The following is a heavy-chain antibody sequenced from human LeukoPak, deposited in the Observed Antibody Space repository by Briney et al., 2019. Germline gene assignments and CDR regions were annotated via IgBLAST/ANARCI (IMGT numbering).Heavy chain of an antibody. CDR1: GGSISSGGYY. CDR3: ARVLRYFDWFMDV. V-gene: IGHV4-31*03. Sequence: SETLSLTCTVSGGSISSGGYYWSWIRQHPGKGLEWIGYIYYSGSTNYNPSLKSRVTISVDTSKNQFSLKLSSVTAADTAVYYCARVLRYFDWFMDVWGQGTTVTVSS. CDR2: IYYSGST. J-gene: IGHJ6*02. D-gene: IGHD3-9*01.